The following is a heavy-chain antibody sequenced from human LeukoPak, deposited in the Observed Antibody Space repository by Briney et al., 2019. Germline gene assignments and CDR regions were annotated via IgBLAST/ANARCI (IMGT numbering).Heavy chain of an antibody. CDR3: ARDGAGYCSSTSCYYYFDY. D-gene: IGHD2-2*01. J-gene: IGHJ4*02. CDR1: GYTFTSYG. CDR2: ISAYNGNI. V-gene: IGHV1-18*01. Sequence: ASVKVSCKASGYTFTSYGISWVRQAPGQGLEWMGWISAYNGNINYAQKLQGRVTMTTDTSTSTAYMELRSLRSDDTAVYYCARDGAGYCSSTSCYYYFDYWGQGTLVTVSS.